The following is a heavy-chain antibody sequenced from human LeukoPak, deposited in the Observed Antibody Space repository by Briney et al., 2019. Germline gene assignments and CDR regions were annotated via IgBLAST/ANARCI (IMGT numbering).Heavy chain of an antibody. CDR2: ISSSGTTI. J-gene: IGHJ4*02. CDR3: ARVVGWWGGVIDY. CDR1: GFTFSSYE. D-gene: IGHD2-8*02. Sequence: PGGSLRLSCAASGFTFSSYEMNWVRQTPGKGLEWISYISSSGTTIYYADSVKGRLTISRDNSKNTLYLQMNSLRAEDTAVYYCARVVGWWGGVIDYWGQGTLVTVSS. V-gene: IGHV3-48*03.